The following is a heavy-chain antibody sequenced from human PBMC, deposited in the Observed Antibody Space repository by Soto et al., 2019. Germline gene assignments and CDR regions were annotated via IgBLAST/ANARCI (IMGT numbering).Heavy chain of an antibody. CDR3: GRLAYPNSIAVGLCKGYEH. V-gene: IGHV5-51*01. CDR1: GYSFTSYW. D-gene: IGHD6-19*01. Sequence: PGESLKISCKGSGYSFTSYWIGWVRQMPGKGLEWMGIIYPGDSDTRYSPSFQGQVTISADKSISTAYLQWSSLKASDTAMYYCGRLAYPNSIAVGLCKGYEHWGQGTRDTVYS. J-gene: IGHJ5*02. CDR2: IYPGDSDT.